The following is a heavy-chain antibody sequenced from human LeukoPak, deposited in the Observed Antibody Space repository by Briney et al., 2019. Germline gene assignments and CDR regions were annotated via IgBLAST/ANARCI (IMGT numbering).Heavy chain of an antibody. D-gene: IGHD1-26*01. CDR2: IIPIFGTA. J-gene: IGHJ5*02. CDR1: GGTFSSYA. CDR3: ARVSGSYHNWFDP. V-gene: IGHV1-69*05. Sequence: SVKVSCKASGGTFSSYAISWVRQAPGQGLEWMGGIIPIFGTANYAQKFQGRVTITTDESTSTAYMEPSSLRSEDTAVYYCARVSGSYHNWFDPWGQGTLVTVSS.